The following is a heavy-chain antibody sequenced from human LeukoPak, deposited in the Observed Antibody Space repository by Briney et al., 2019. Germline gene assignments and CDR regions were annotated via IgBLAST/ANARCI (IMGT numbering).Heavy chain of an antibody. D-gene: IGHD3-22*01. Sequence: GRSLRLSCAASGFTFSSYGIHWVRQAPGKGLEWVAVISYDGSKIYYADSVKGRFSISRDNSKNTLYLQMNSLRAEDTAVYYCARDPYDGSAYRGYFDYWGQGTLVTVSS. CDR1: GFTFSSYG. CDR2: ISYDGSKI. J-gene: IGHJ4*02. CDR3: ARDPYDGSAYRGYFDY. V-gene: IGHV3-30*03.